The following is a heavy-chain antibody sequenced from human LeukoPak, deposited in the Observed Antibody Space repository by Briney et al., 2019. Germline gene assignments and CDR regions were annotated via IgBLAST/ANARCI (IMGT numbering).Heavy chain of an antibody. Sequence: SETLSLTCTVSGGSITSYYWSWIRQPPGKGLEWIGEINHSGSTNYNPSLKSRVTISVDTSKNQFSLKLSSVTAADTAVYYCARSEPIVGATTYWGQGTLVTVSS. CDR2: INHSGST. J-gene: IGHJ4*02. CDR1: GGSITSYY. CDR3: ARSEPIVGATTY. V-gene: IGHV4-34*01. D-gene: IGHD1-26*01.